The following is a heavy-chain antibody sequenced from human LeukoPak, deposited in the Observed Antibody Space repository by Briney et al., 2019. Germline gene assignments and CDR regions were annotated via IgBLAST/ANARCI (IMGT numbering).Heavy chain of an antibody. D-gene: IGHD1-14*01. CDR1: GGSFSGYY. J-gene: IGHJ4*02. CDR3: ARVRTGRRFDY. V-gene: IGHV4-34*01. Sequence: PSETLSLTCAVYGGSFSGYYWSWIRQPPGKGLEWIGEINHSGSTNYNPSLKSRVTISVDTSKNQFSLKLSSVTAADMAVYYCARVRTGRRFDYWGQGTLVTVSS. CDR2: INHSGST.